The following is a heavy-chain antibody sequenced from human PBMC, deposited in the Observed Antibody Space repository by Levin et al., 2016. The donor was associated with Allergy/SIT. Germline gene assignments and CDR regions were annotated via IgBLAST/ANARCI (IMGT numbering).Heavy chain of an antibody. D-gene: IGHD3-22*01. CDR3: AREYYDSSGSNY. J-gene: IGHJ4*02. CDR2: IIPIFGTA. V-gene: IGHV1-69*13. Sequence: SVKVSCKASGGTFSSYAISWVRQAPGQGLEWMGGIIPIFGTANYAQKFQGRVTITADESTSTAYMELSSLRSEDTAVYYCAREYYDSSGSNYWGQGTLVTVSS. CDR1: GGTFSSYA.